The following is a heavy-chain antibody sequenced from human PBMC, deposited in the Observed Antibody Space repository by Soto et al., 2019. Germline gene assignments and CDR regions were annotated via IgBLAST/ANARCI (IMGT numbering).Heavy chain of an antibody. CDR3: ARGSYGDY. CDR1: GYAFTTYG. D-gene: IGHD1-26*01. V-gene: IGHV1-18*01. CDR2: ISAHNGNT. J-gene: IGHJ4*02. Sequence: QVHLVQSGAEVKKPGASVKVSCQASGYAFTTYGIPWVRQAPGQGLEWMGWISAHNGNTSYAQKPQGRVSVTRDPSPSTAYMELRSLGSDDTAVYYCARGSYGDYWGQGAVVPVSS.